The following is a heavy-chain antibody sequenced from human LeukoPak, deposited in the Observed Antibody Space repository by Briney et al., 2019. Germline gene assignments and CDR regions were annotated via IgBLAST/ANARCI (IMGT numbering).Heavy chain of an antibody. CDR1: GGSISTYF. CDR2: IYFSGST. D-gene: IGHD1-26*01. V-gene: IGHV4-59*08. CDR3: ARHKSSGTYPLDY. Sequence: SETLSLTCTVSGGSISTYFWSWIRQPPGKGLEWIGHIYFSGSTNYNPSLKSRVTISVDTSKNQFSLKLSSVPAADTAVYYCARHKSSGTYPLDYWGQGTLVTVSS. J-gene: IGHJ4*02.